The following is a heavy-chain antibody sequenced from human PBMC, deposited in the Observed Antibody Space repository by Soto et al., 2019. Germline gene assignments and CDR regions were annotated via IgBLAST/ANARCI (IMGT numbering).Heavy chain of an antibody. CDR2: ISAYTGNT. D-gene: IGHD4-17*01. CDR1: GYTFTSYG. J-gene: IGHJ5*02. Sequence: QVQLVQSGAEVKKPGASVKVSCRTSGYTFTSYGISWVRQAPGQGLEWMGWISAYTGNTNYAQRLQDGVTMTTDTSTSTAYKGLRRLRSDDTAVYCFARDRAYGAWFDPWGQGTLVTVSS. V-gene: IGHV1-18*01. CDR3: ARDRAYGAWFDP.